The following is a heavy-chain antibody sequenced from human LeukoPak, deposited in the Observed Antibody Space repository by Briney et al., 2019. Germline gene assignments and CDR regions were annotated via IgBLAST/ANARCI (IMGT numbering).Heavy chain of an antibody. CDR3: ARDSLQWLVHGD. CDR1: GFTVSSNY. J-gene: IGHJ4*02. V-gene: IGHV3-53*01. Sequence: PGGSLRLSCAASGFTVSSNYMSWVRQAPGKGLEWVSVIYSGGSTYYADSVKGRFTISRDNSKNTLYLQMNSLRAEDTAVYYCARDSLQWLVHGDGGQGTLVTVSS. D-gene: IGHD6-19*01. CDR2: IYSGGST.